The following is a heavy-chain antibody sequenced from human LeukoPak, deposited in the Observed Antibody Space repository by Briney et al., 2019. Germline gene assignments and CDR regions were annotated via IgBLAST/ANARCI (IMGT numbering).Heavy chain of an antibody. Sequence: GGSLRLSCAASGFTLSSYAMSWVRQGPGKGLEWVSAISVSGNTYHADSVKGRFAISRDSSKNTLYLQMNSLRAGDAAVYYCAKGGSSWSEIDYWGQGTLVTVSS. CDR2: ISVSGNT. D-gene: IGHD6-13*01. V-gene: IGHV3-23*01. J-gene: IGHJ4*02. CDR3: AKGGSSWSEIDY. CDR1: GFTLSSYA.